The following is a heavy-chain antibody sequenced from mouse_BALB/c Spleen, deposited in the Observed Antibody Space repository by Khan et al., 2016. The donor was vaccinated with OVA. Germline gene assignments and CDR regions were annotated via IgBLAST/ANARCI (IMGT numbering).Heavy chain of an antibody. CDR2: INTETGEP. V-gene: IGHV9-2-1*01. CDR1: GYTFTDYS. J-gene: IGHJ4*01. Sequence: QIQLVQSGPELKKPGETVKISCKAAGYTFTDYSMHWVKQAPGKGLKWMGWINTETGEPTYADDFKGRFAFSLETSASTAYLQINNLKNEDTATYFYARGGYYGRGAMDYWVQGTSVTVSS. D-gene: IGHD1-1*01. CDR3: ARGGYYGRGAMDY.